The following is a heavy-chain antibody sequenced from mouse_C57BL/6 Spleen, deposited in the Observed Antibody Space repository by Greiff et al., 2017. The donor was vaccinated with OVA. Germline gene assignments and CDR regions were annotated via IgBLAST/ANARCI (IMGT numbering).Heavy chain of an antibody. D-gene: IGHD1-1*01. CDR3: AITTVVEGAY. CDR1: GYTFTSYW. V-gene: IGHV1-69*01. J-gene: IGHJ3*01. CDR2: IDPSDSYT. Sequence: QVQLQQSGAELVMPGASVKLSCKASGYTFTSYWMHWVKQRPGQGLEWIGEIDPSDSYTNYNQKFKGKSTLTVDKSSSTAYMQLSSLTSEDSAVYYCAITTVVEGAYWGQGTLVTVSA.